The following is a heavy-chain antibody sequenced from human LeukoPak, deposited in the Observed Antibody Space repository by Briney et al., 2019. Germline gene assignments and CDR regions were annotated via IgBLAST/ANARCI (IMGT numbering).Heavy chain of an antibody. Sequence: ASVKVSCKASGYIFTSYGISWVRHAPGQGLEWMGWVSPYNGITNYAQKFQGRVTMTTDTSTSTAYMELRSLRSDDTAAYYCAREATVTMDYWGQGTLVTVSS. CDR2: VSPYNGIT. CDR3: AREATVTMDY. V-gene: IGHV1-18*01. J-gene: IGHJ4*02. CDR1: GYIFTSYG. D-gene: IGHD4-17*01.